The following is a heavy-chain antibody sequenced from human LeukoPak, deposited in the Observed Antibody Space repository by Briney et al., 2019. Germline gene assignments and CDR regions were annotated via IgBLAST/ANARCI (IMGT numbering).Heavy chain of an antibody. J-gene: IGHJ4*02. D-gene: IGHD2/OR15-2a*01. CDR3: ARDEYSMGPTYRFDH. CDR1: GFTFSSYS. CDR2: ISSSSSTI. V-gene: IGHV3-48*01. Sequence: GGSLRLSCAASGFTFSSYSMNWVRQAPGKGLEWVSYISSSSSTIYYADSVKGRFTISRDNAKNSLYLQMNSLRAEDTAVYYCARDEYSMGPTYRFDHWGRGTLVTVSS.